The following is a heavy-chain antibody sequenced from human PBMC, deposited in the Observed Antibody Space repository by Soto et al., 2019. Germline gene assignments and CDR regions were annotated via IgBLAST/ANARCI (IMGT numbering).Heavy chain of an antibody. CDR2: ISASGGNT. J-gene: IGHJ4*02. V-gene: IGHV3-23*01. CDR1: GFTFNRDA. CDR3: AREPQRPTATTDGTGFDY. D-gene: IGHD6-25*01. Sequence: EVQLLESGGGLVQPGGSLRLSCTGSGFTFNRDALRWVRQAPGKGLEWVSGISASGGNTFYADCVRGRFTVSRDNSKDTLYLQMYSLRVEDTAVYYCAREPQRPTATTDGTGFDYGGAGT.